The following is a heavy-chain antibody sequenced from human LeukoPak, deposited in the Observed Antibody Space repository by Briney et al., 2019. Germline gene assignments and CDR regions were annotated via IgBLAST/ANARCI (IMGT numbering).Heavy chain of an antibody. CDR1: GFRFSDFW. J-gene: IGHJ4*02. CDR3: ASDRVLGSGSLDN. V-gene: IGHV3-74*01. CDR2: IRGDWHDT. Sequence: GGSLRLSCTASGFRFSDFWMHWVRQAPGKGLVWVSRIRGDWHDTTYADSVKGRFTISRDNAQNTLYRQMNSLRVEDTAVYYCASDRVLGSGSLDNWGQGTLVTVSS. D-gene: IGHD3-10*01.